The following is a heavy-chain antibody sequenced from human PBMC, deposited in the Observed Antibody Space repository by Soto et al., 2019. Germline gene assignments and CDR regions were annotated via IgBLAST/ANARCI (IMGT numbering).Heavy chain of an antibody. CDR1: GDSIRSSSY. CDR2: IYSTGNT. J-gene: IGHJ6*02. D-gene: IGHD6-13*01. CDR3: RRSSRYSTDV. V-gene: IGHV4-39*01. Sequence: QLQLQESGPGLVKPSETLSLTCTVSGDSIRSSSYWGWIRQPSGKGLEWIGSIYSTGNTYYNPSLNSQVTISVDTSKNQFSPNVISVTAADTAVYYCRRSSRYSTDVWGQGTTVTVSS.